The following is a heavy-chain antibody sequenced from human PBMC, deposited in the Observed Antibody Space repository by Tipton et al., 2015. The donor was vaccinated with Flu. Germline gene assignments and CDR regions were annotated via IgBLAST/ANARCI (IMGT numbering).Heavy chain of an antibody. CDR2: IYYSGST. Sequence: TLSLTCTVSGGSISSYYWSWIRQPPGKGLEWIGYIYYSGSTNYNPSLKSRVTISVDTSKNQFSLKLSSVTAADTAVYYCARVGGNYDYVWGSYRWGPLDYWGQGTLVTVSS. J-gene: IGHJ4*02. CDR3: ARVGGNYDYVWGSYRWGPLDY. CDR1: GGSISSYY. D-gene: IGHD3-16*02. V-gene: IGHV4-59*01.